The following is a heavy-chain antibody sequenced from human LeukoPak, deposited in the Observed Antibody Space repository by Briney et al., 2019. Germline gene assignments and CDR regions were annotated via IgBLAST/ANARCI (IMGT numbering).Heavy chain of an antibody. D-gene: IGHD3-22*01. J-gene: IGHJ4*02. CDR3: ARLGSGYPMGFDY. CDR2: IYYSGST. CDR1: GGSISSGGYY. Sequence: PSETLSLTCTVSGGSISSGGYYWSWIRQHPGKGLEWIGYIYYSGSTYCNPSLKSRVTISVDTSKNQFSLKLSSVTAADTAVYYCARLGSGYPMGFDYWGQGTLVTVSS. V-gene: IGHV4-31*03.